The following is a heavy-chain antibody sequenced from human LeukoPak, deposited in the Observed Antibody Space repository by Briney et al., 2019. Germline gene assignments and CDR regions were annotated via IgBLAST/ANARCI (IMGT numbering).Heavy chain of an antibody. CDR2: IYYSGST. J-gene: IGHJ4*02. CDR1: GGSISSYY. D-gene: IGHD3-16*02. V-gene: IGHV4-59*08. Sequence: SETLSLTCTVSGGSISSYYWSWIRQAPGKGLEWIGYIYYSGSTNYNPSLKSRVTISVDTSKNQFSLKLSSVTAADTAVYYCADFMITFGGVIVDWGQGTLVTVSS. CDR3: ADFMITFGGVIVD.